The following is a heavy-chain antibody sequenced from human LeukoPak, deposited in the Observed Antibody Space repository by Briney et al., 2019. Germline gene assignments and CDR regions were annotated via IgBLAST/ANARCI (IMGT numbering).Heavy chain of an antibody. CDR2: IYYSGST. CDR3: ARCIVGATTSFDY. V-gene: IGHV4-59*01. D-gene: IGHD1-26*01. Sequence: PSETLSLTCTVSGGSISSYYWSWIRQPPGKGLEWIGYIYYSGSTIYNPSLKSRVTISVDTSKNQFSLKLSSVTAADTAVYYCARCIVGATTSFDYWGQGTLVTVSS. J-gene: IGHJ4*02. CDR1: GGSISSYY.